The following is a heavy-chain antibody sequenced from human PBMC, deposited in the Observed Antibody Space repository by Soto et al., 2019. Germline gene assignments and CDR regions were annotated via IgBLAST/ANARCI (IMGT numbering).Heavy chain of an antibody. CDR2: IGTAGDT. V-gene: IGHV3-13*01. CDR3: ASSVRYRGAFDI. D-gene: IGHD1-26*01. J-gene: IGHJ3*02. Sequence: GGSLRLSCAASGFTFSSYDMHWVRQATGKGLEWVSAIGTAGDTYYPGSVKGRFTISRENAKNSLYLQMNSLRAGGTAVYYCASSVRYRGAFDIWGQGTMVTVSS. CDR1: GFTFSSYD.